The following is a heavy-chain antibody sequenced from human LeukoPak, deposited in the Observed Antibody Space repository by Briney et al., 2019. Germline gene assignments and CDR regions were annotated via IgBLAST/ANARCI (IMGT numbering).Heavy chain of an antibody. J-gene: IGHJ4*02. D-gene: IGHD3-22*01. Sequence: PGGSLRLSCAASGFTVSSNYMSWVRQAPGKGLEWVSAITGTGAYTNYADSVKGRFTISRDNSKNTMYLQMNSLRAEDTAIYYCAKRSSTSSGYFDLWGWGTLVTVSS. CDR2: ITGTGAYT. CDR3: AKRSSTSSGYFDL. V-gene: IGHV3-23*01. CDR1: GFTVSSNY.